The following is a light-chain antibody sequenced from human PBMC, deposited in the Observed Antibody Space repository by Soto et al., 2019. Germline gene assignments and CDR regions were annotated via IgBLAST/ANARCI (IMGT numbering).Light chain of an antibody. V-gene: IGKV1-5*03. CDR1: QTISSW. J-gene: IGKJ5*01. CDR2: KAS. Sequence: DIQMTQSPSTLSASVGDRVTITCRASQTISSWLAWYQQKPGKAPKLLIYKASTLKSGVPSRFSGSGSGTEFTLTISSLQPDDFATYYCQHYNSAPPITFGQGTRLEIK. CDR3: QHYNSAPPIT.